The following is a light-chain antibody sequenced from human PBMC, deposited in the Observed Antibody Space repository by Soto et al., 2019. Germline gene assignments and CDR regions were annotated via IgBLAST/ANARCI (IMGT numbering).Light chain of an antibody. CDR3: SSYTTSSTLI. V-gene: IGLV2-14*01. J-gene: IGLJ2*01. CDR2: GVS. CDR1: SSDVGGYNY. Sequence: QSALTQPASVSGSPGQSITISCSGTSSDVGGYNYVSWYQQHLGKAPKLMVYGVSNRPSGVSNRFSGSKSGNTASLTISGLQAEDEADYYCSSYTTSSTLIFGGGTKLTVL.